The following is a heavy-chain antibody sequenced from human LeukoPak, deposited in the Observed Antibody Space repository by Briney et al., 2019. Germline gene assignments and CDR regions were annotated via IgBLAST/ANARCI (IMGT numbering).Heavy chain of an antibody. V-gene: IGHV3-48*03. D-gene: IGHD4-17*01. Sequence: GGSLRLSCAASGFDLSTYEMNWVRRAPGKGLEWIADITISGHTKNYADSVKGRFTISRDNSKNTVYLQMNSLRAEDTALYYCAREYGDYVTSNYWGQGTLVAVSS. CDR2: ITISGHTK. CDR1: GFDLSTYE. CDR3: AREYGDYVTSNY. J-gene: IGHJ4*02.